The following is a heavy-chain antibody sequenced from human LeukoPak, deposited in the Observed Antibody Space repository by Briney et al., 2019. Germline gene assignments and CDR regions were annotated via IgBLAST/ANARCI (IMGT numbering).Heavy chain of an antibody. CDR1: GYTFTSYG. Sequence: GASVKVSCKASGYTFTSYGISWVRQAPGQGLEWMGWINTNTGNPTYAQGFTGRFVFSLDTSVSTAYLQISSLKAEDTAVYYCARVPLLHDFWSGYYTLSAFDIWGQGTMVTVSS. D-gene: IGHD3-3*01. CDR2: INTNTGNP. J-gene: IGHJ3*02. V-gene: IGHV7-4-1*02. CDR3: ARVPLLHDFWSGYYTLSAFDI.